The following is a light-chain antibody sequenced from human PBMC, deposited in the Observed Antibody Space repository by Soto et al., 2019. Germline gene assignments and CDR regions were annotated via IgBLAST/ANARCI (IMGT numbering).Light chain of an antibody. CDR1: STDFVSYNR. CDR2: EAS. J-gene: IGLJ3*02. CDR3: YSYAGRNVWV. V-gene: IGLV2-18*02. Sequence: QSALTQPPSVPGSPGQSVTISCTGTSTDFVSYNRVSWYQQPPGTAPKLIIYEASNRPSGVPDRFSGSKSGNTASLTISGLQADDEAIYYCYSYAGRNVWVFGGGTKVTVL.